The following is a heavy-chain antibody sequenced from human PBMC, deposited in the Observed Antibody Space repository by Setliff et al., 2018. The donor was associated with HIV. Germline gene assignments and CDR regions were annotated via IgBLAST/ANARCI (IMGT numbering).Heavy chain of an antibody. D-gene: IGHD6-19*01. V-gene: IGHV4-38-2*01. Sequence: SETLSLTCAVYGGSFSGFSRAWIRQPPGQGPQWIGSIYQSGSIYYNPSLQSRVTISVDSSKNQFSHNLFSVTAADTAVYYCARPRRVRSRAWYWFDIWGQGTLVTVSS. CDR3: ARPRRVRSRAWYWFDI. CDR2: IYQSGSI. CDR1: GGSFSGFS. J-gene: IGHJ5*02.